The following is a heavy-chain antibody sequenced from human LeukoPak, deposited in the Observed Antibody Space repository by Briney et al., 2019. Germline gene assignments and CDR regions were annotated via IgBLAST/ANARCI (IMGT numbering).Heavy chain of an antibody. V-gene: IGHV3-30*02. CDR3: AKDWDYSNYFFDY. CDR2: IRYDGSNK. Sequence: GGSLRLSCAASGFTLSSYGMHWVRQAPGKGLEWVAFIRYDGSNKYYADSVKGRFTISRDNSKNTLYLQMNSLRAEDTAVYYCAKDWDYSNYFFDYWGQGTLVTVSS. J-gene: IGHJ4*02. D-gene: IGHD4-11*01. CDR1: GFTLSSYG.